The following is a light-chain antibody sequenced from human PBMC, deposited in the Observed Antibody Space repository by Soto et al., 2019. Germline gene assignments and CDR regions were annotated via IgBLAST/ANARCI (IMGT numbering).Light chain of an antibody. CDR3: GTWDSSLSFV. Sequence: QSVLTQPPSVSVAPGQTVTISCSGSTYNIGYRYVSWFQQLPGAAPKLLIYDNDKRPSGIPDRFSGSKSGTSATLGITGLQTGDEADYYCGTWDSSLSFVFGGGTQLTVL. J-gene: IGLJ7*01. CDR1: TYNIGYRY. CDR2: DND. V-gene: IGLV1-51*01.